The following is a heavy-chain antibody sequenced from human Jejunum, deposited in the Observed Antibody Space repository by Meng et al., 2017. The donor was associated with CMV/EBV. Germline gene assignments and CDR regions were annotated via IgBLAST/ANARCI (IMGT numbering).Heavy chain of an antibody. CDR1: SISSYY. J-gene: IGHJ5*02. D-gene: IGHD3-10*01. V-gene: IGHV4-59*01. Sequence: SISSYYWNWIRQPPGKGLEWIGFIYHSGSTNYNPSLQSRVAMSVDTSKNQFSLRLSSVTAADTAVYYCARVNYSGSGSYFNWFDPWGQGTLVTVSS. CDR3: ARVNYSGSGSYFNWFDP. CDR2: IYHSGST.